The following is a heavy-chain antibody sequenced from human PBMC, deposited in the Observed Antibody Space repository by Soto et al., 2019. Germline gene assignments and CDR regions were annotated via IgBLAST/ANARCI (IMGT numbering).Heavy chain of an antibody. Sequence: ASVKVSCKASGYTFTSYDICWVRQATGQGLGWMGWMNPNTGNSAYAQKFQGRVTVTSDTSINTVHMELNSLRSEDTAVYYCARRAETNGWNGFGADKYYFDFWGQGTLVTVSS. J-gene: IGHJ4*02. CDR1: GYTFTSYD. CDR3: ARRAETNGWNGFGADKYYFDF. CDR2: MNPNTGNS. V-gene: IGHV1-8*01. D-gene: IGHD1-1*01.